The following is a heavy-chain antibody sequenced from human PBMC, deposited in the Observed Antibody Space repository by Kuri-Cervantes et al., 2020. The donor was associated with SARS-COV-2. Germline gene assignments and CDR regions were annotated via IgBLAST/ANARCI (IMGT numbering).Heavy chain of an antibody. Sequence: GGSLRLSCAASGFTFSNAWMSWVRQAPGKGLEWVSSISSSSSYIYYADSVKGRFTISRDNAKNSLYLQMNSLRAEDTAVYYCAREYSSSYYYYYMDVWGKGTTVTVSS. CDR1: GFTFSNAW. D-gene: IGHD6-6*01. V-gene: IGHV3-21*01. CDR3: AREYSSSYYYYYMDV. CDR2: ISSSSSYI. J-gene: IGHJ6*03.